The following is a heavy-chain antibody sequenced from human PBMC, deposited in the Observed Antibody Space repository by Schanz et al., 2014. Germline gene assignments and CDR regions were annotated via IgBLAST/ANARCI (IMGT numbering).Heavy chain of an antibody. CDR1: GFSLNTYG. V-gene: IGHV3-33*01. J-gene: IGHJ4*02. Sequence: QAQLMESGGGVVQPGTSLILSCSVSGFSLNTYGIHWFRQPAGKGLEWVAVIWNNGVTKYYADSVRGRFTISRDRFQNTLYLRMRAEDTAVYYCARPRFDYGEVDYWGQGTLVTVSS. D-gene: IGHD4-17*01. CDR2: IWNNGVTK. CDR3: ARPRFDYGEVDY.